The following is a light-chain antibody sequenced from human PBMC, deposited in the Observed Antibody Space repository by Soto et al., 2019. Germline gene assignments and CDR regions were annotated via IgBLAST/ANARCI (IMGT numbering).Light chain of an antibody. CDR1: QDISNY. CDR2: DAS. V-gene: IGKV1-33*01. J-gene: IGKJ5*01. Sequence: DIQMTQSPSSLSASVGDRVTITCRASQDISNYLNWYQQRPGKAPKLLIYDASNLERGVPSRFSGTRSGTHFTFAITSLQPEDVATYYCKQSDNLPITFGQGTRLEI. CDR3: KQSDNLPIT.